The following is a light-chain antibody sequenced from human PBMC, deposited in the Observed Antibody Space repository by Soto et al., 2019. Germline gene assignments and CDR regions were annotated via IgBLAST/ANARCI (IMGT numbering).Light chain of an antibody. CDR1: SGHSSYI. CDR3: ETWDSNLR. Sequence: QPVLTQSSSASASLGSSVKLTCTLSSGHSSYIIAWHQQQPGKAPRYLMKLEGSGSYNKGSGVPDRFSGSSSGADRYLTISNLQSEDEADYYCETWDSNLRFGIGTKLTVL. CDR2: LEGSGSY. J-gene: IGLJ1*01. V-gene: IGLV4-60*03.